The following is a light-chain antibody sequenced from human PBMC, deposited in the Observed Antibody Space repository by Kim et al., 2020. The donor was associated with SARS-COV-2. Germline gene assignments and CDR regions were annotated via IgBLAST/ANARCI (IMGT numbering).Light chain of an antibody. J-gene: IGKJ1*01. CDR3: QQYDSTPKT. CDR2: GAS. Sequence: EIVLTQSPGTLSLSPGERATLSCRASQSVSTNYLAWYQQKPGQAPRLLIYGASSSPTGIPDFTLTISRLEPEELAVYYCQQYDSTPKTVGQRNKVDIK. V-gene: IGKV3-20*01. CDR1: QSVSTNY.